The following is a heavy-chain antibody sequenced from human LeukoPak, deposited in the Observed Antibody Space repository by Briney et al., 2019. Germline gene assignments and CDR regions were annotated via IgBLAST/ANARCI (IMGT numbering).Heavy chain of an antibody. D-gene: IGHD3-10*01. CDR3: ARDYGRSRDYGMDV. J-gene: IGHJ6*02. CDR2: INSDGGST. CDR1: GFTFSSYW. Sequence: PGVSLRLSCAASGFTFSSYWMHWIRQAPGKGLVWVSRINSDGGSTTYADSVKGRFTISRDNAKNTLYLQMNSLRAEDTAVYFCARDYGRSRDYGMDVWGQGTTVTVSS. V-gene: IGHV3-74*01.